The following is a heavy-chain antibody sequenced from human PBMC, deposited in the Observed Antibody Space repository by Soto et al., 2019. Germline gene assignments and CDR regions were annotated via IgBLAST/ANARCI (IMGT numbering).Heavy chain of an antibody. CDR2: IYYSGST. D-gene: IGHD3-3*01. Sequence: SETLSLTCTVSGGSISSSSYYWGWIRQPPGKGLEWIGSIYYSGSTYYNPSLKSRVTISVDTSKNQFSLKLSSVTAADTAVYYCARDVITIFGVVTNYYYYYGMDVWGQGTTVTVSS. J-gene: IGHJ6*02. V-gene: IGHV4-39*02. CDR3: ARDVITIFGVVTNYYYYYGMDV. CDR1: GGSISSSSYY.